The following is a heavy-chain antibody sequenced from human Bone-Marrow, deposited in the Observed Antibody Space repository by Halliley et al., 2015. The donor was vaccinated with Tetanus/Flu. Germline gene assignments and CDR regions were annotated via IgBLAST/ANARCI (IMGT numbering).Heavy chain of an antibody. CDR2: INPRGGAT. D-gene: IGHD5-12*01. Sequence: GLGWVSGINPRGGATYYGDPVKGRFTISRDNSKNTVYLQMSSLKAEDTAVYYCARDRSYIAFDYWGRGILVTVSS. CDR3: ARDRSYIAFDY. J-gene: IGHJ4*02. V-gene: IGHV3-23*01.